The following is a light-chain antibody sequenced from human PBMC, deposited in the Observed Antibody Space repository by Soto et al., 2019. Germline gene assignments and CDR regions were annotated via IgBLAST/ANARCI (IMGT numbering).Light chain of an antibody. CDR3: SSYTSSSPWV. Sequence: QLVLTQPASVSGSPGQSITISCTGTSSDVGGYNYVSWYQQHPGKAPKLMIYDVSNRPSGVSNRFSGSKSGNTASLTISGLQAEDEADYYCSSYTSSSPWVFGTGTKVTVL. CDR2: DVS. CDR1: SSDVGGYNY. J-gene: IGLJ1*01. V-gene: IGLV2-14*01.